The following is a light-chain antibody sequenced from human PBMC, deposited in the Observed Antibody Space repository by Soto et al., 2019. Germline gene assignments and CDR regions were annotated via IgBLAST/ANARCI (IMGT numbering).Light chain of an antibody. CDR3: QHYGDSLYT. V-gene: IGKV3-20*01. Sequence: EIVLTQSPGTLSLSPGERATLSCRASQSVSSNYLAWYQQRSGQAPRLLIYGASNGATGIPDRFSGSGSGTDFTLTISRLEPEDFAVYYCQHYGDSLYTFGQGTKLEIK. CDR2: GAS. J-gene: IGKJ2*01. CDR1: QSVSSNY.